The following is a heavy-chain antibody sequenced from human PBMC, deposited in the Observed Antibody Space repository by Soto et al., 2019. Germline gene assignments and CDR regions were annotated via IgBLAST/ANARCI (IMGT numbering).Heavy chain of an antibody. Sequence: SETRCHSYTGSGGSVSSRSYYWYWIRQAPGKGLECIGYIYYNDKTNYNPSLKSRVTLYVDTSKNQFSMKLTSVTAADTAVYYCASIPSGGSWTNWFAPCGQGPL. J-gene: IGHJ5*02. D-gene: IGHD2-15*01. CDR3: ASIPSGGSWTNWFAP. V-gene: IGHV4-61*01. CDR2: IYYNDKT. CDR1: GGSVSSRSYY.